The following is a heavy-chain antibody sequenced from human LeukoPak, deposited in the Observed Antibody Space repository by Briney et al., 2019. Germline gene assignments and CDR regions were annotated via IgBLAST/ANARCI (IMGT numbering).Heavy chain of an antibody. D-gene: IGHD2-2*01. J-gene: IGHJ6*03. Sequence: GSLRLSCAASGFNFSSYAMSWVRQAPGKGLEWVSAISGSGGSTYYADSVKGRFTISRDNSKNTLYLQMNSLRAEDTAVYYCAKDLPVVPYYYYYMDVWGKGTTVTVSS. CDR2: ISGSGGST. CDR3: AKDLPVVPYYYYYMDV. V-gene: IGHV3-23*01. CDR1: GFNFSSYA.